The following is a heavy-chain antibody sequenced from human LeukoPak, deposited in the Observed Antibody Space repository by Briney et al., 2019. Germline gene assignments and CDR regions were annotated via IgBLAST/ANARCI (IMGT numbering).Heavy chain of an antibody. CDR2: ISSSSSYI. Sequence: GGSLRLSCAASGFTFSSYSMNWVRQAPGKGLEWVSSISSSSSYIYYADSVKGRFTISRDNAKNSLYLQMNSLRAEDTAVYYCAGDQSYGGNSALWGQGTLVTVSS. D-gene: IGHD4-23*01. V-gene: IGHV3-21*01. J-gene: IGHJ4*02. CDR3: AGDQSYGGNSAL. CDR1: GFTFSSYS.